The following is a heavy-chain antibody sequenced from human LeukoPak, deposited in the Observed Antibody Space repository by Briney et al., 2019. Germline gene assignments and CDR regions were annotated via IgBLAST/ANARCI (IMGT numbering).Heavy chain of an antibody. CDR3: ARQGAAGKYYYYYMDV. CDR1: GYSFRTYW. Sequence: GDSLKISCQGSGYSFRTYWIAWVRQMPGKGLEWMGIIYPTDSDTRYSPSFQGQVTISADKSINTAYLEWSSLKASDTAIYYCARQGAAGKYYYYYMDVWGKGTTVTVSS. J-gene: IGHJ6*03. V-gene: IGHV5-51*01. D-gene: IGHD6-13*01. CDR2: IYPTDSDT.